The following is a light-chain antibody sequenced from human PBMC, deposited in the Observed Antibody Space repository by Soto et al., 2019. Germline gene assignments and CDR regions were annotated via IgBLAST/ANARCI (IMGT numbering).Light chain of an antibody. V-gene: IGKV3-20*01. CDR1: RSFASSY. J-gene: IGKJ2*01. Sequence: IVLTQSPVTLSLSPGERASLSCRASRSFASSYLGWYQQKPSQAPRLLIYAASTRATGIPDRFSGSGSATDFTLTISRLEPEDSAVYYCQHYDSSPPYTFGQGTKLEIK. CDR3: QHYDSSPPYT. CDR2: AAS.